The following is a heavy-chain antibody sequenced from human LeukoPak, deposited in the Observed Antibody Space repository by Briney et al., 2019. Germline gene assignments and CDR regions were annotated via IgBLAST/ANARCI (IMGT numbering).Heavy chain of an antibody. CDR1: GYIFTSYD. CDR3: ARQQWLVKSYNWFDP. D-gene: IGHD6-19*01. V-gene: IGHV1-8*01. Sequence: ASVKVSCKASGYIFTSYDINWVRQATGQGLEWMGWMNPNSGNTGYAQKFQGRVTMTRNTSISTAYMELSSLRSEDTAVYYCARQQWLVKSYNWFDPWGQGTLVTVSS. CDR2: MNPNSGNT. J-gene: IGHJ5*02.